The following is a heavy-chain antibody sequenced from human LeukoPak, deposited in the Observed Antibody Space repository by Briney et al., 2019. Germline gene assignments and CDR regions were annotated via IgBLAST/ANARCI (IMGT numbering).Heavy chain of an antibody. J-gene: IGHJ6*02. V-gene: IGHV3-30-3*01. D-gene: IGHD6-6*01. Sequence: QPGRSLRLSCAASGFTFSSYAMHWVRQAPGKGLGWVAVISYDGSNKYYADSVKGRFTISRDNSKNTLYLQMNSLRAEDTAVYYCARGSSSSHYYYGMDVWGQGTTVTVSS. CDR2: ISYDGSNK. CDR3: ARGSSSSHYYYGMDV. CDR1: GFTFSSYA.